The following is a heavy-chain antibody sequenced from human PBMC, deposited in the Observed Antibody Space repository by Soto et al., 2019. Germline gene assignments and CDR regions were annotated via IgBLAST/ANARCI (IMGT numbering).Heavy chain of an antibody. V-gene: IGHV4-4*07. J-gene: IGHJ5*02. CDR1: GASMNSYH. CDR3: ARDQGVAAEGITWFDP. Sequence: SETLSLTCTVSGASMNSYHWSWIRQPAGKGLEWIGHIHSSGSTNYNPSLKSRVTMSVDTSKNQFSLRLMSLTAADTAVYYCARDQGVAAEGITWFDPWGQGSLVTVSS. CDR2: IHSSGST. D-gene: IGHD6-13*01.